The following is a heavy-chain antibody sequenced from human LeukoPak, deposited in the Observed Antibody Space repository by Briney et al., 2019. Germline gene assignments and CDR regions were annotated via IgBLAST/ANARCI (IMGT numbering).Heavy chain of an antibody. CDR1: GFTFSSYG. V-gene: IGHV3-30*18. D-gene: IGHD3-22*01. J-gene: IGHJ4*02. CDR3: AKLGDSSGYYSVGGY. CDR2: ISYDGSHK. Sequence: GGSLTLSCAASGFTFSSYGMQWVRQAPGKGREWVAVISYDGSHKYYGDSVKGRFTISRDHSKHTLYLQMNSVRAEDSGVYYCAKLGDSSGYYSVGGYWGQGTLVTVSS.